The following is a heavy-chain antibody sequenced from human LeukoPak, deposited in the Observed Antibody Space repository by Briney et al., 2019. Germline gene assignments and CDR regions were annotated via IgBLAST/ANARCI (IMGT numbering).Heavy chain of an antibody. Sequence: SQTLSLTCTVSGGSISSGGYYWSWIRQHPGKGLEWIGYIYYSGSTYYNPSFKSRVTISVDTSKNQFSLKLSSVTAADTAVYYCARTLRGYSYGLFDYWGQGTLVTVSS. CDR2: IYYSGST. CDR3: ARTLRGYSYGLFDY. CDR1: GGSISSGGYY. D-gene: IGHD5-18*01. J-gene: IGHJ4*02. V-gene: IGHV4-31*03.